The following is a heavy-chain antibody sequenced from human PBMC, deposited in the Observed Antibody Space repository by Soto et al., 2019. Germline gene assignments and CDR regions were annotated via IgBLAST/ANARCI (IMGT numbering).Heavy chain of an antibody. CDR1: GLTVSGKKY. D-gene: IGHD4-17*01. CDR3: ASWHLREHAYDI. Sequence: DVQLVESGGGLIQPGESLRLSCAAFGLTVSGKKYMAWVRQAPGKGLEWVSALYDVDGTYYADSVKGRFTTSRDSSKTTVYLQMNSLRLDDTAVYYCASWHLREHAYDIWGQGTTVTVSS. J-gene: IGHJ3*02. CDR2: LYDVDGT. V-gene: IGHV3-53*01.